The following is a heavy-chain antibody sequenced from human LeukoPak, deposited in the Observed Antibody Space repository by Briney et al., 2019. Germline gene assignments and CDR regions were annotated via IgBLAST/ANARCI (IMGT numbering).Heavy chain of an antibody. CDR1: GFTFSSYG. D-gene: IGHD3-22*01. CDR3: AKVGYYDSSGYSDY. CDR2: ISYDGSNK. Sequence: GGSLRLSCAASGFTFSSYGMHRVRQAPGKGLEWVAVISYDGSNKYYADSVKGRFTISRDNSKNTLYLQMNSLRAEDTAVYYCAKVGYYDSSGYSDYWGQGTLVTASS. J-gene: IGHJ4*02. V-gene: IGHV3-30*18.